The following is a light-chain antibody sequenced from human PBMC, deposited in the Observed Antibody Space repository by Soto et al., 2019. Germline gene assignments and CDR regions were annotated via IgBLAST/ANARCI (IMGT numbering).Light chain of an antibody. CDR3: HQYNSYWT. Sequence: DIQMTQSPSTLSASVGDRVTITCRASQSISSWLAWYQQKPGKAPKLLIYKAYSLESGVPSRFSGSGSGTEFPLTISSLQPDDFATYHCHQYNSYWTFGQGTKVDIK. CDR1: QSISSW. J-gene: IGKJ1*01. CDR2: KAY. V-gene: IGKV1-5*03.